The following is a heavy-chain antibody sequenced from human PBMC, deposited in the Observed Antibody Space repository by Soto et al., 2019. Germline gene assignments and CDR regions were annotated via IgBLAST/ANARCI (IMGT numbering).Heavy chain of an antibody. J-gene: IGHJ4*02. D-gene: IGHD3-16*01. V-gene: IGHV3-11*06. CDR2: ISSTGSYT. Sequence: PGGSLRLSCAASGIIFSDYYMTWIRQAPGKGLEWIAKISSTGSYTNYVDSVKGRFTVSRDNARNSLYLQMNRLRAEDTAVYYCARVWRTQYATSWGYYFDSWGQGTPVTVSS. CDR3: ARVWRTQYATSWGYYFDS. CDR1: GIIFSDYY.